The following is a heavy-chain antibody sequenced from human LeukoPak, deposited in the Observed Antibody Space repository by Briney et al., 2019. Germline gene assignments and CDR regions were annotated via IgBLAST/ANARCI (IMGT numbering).Heavy chain of an antibody. CDR3: ASDVVVVVAATMGGDSPGY. CDR1: GFTFSGYA. D-gene: IGHD2-15*01. Sequence: PGGSLRLSCAASGFTFSGYAMTWVRQAPGKGLEWVSSISSSSSYIYYADSVKGRFTISRDNAMNSLYLQMNSLRAEDTAVYYCASDVVVVVAATMGGDSPGYWGQGTLVTVSS. V-gene: IGHV3-21*01. CDR2: ISSSSSYI. J-gene: IGHJ4*02.